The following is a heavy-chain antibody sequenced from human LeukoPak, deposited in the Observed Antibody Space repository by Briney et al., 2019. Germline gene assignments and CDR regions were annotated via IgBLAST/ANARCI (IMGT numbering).Heavy chain of an antibody. CDR1: GFTFSSYG. CDR2: ISYDGSNK. J-gene: IGHJ4*02. V-gene: IGHV3-30*18. D-gene: IGHD5-12*01. CDR3: AKGGYSGYESDY. Sequence: GSLRLSCAASGFTFSSYGMHWVRRAQGKGLEWVAVISYDGSNKYYADSVKGRFTISRDNSKNTLYLQMNSLRAEDTAVYYCAKGGYSGYESDYWGQGTLVTVSS.